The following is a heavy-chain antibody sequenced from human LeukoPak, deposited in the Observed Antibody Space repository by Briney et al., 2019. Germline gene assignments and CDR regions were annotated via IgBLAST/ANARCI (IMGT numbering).Heavy chain of an antibody. J-gene: IGHJ6*02. CDR2: FYYSGSP. V-gene: IGHV4-30-4*01. CDR3: ARARLEPELLWFGELFYYYYGMDV. CDR1: GGSISSGDYY. Sequence: PSETLSLTCTVSGGSISSGDYYWSWIRQPPGKGLEWIGYFYYSGSPYYNPSLKSRVTISVDTSKYQFSLKLSSVTAADTAVYYCARARLEPELLWFGELFYYYYGMDVWGQGTTVTVSS. D-gene: IGHD3-10*01.